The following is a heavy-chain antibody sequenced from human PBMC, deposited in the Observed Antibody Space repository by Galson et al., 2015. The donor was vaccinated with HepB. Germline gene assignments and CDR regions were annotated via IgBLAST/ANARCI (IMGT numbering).Heavy chain of an antibody. CDR1: GFTFSNAW. CDR2: IKSKTDGGTT. D-gene: IGHD3-22*01. V-gene: IGHV3-15*01. Sequence: SLRLSCAASGFTFSNAWMSWVRQAPGKGLEWVGRIKSKTDGGTTDYAAPVKGRFTISRDDSKNTLYLQMNSLKTEDTAVYYCTTAPVVVIVNDAFDIWGQGTMVTVSS. J-gene: IGHJ3*02. CDR3: TTAPVVVIVNDAFDI.